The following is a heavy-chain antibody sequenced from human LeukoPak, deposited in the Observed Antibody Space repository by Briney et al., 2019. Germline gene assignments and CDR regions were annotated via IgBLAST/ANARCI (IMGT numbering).Heavy chain of an antibody. CDR2: ISGSGGSA. V-gene: IGHV3-23*01. J-gene: IGHJ4*02. D-gene: IGHD6-13*01. CDR3: AKDRGYSSSWSLDY. CDR1: GFPFSTYG. Sequence: GGSLRLSCAASGFPFSTYGMHWVRQAPGKGLEWVSAISGSGGSAYYADSVKGRFTISRDNSKNTLYLQMNSLRAEDTAVYYCAKDRGYSSSWSLDYWGQGTLVTVSS.